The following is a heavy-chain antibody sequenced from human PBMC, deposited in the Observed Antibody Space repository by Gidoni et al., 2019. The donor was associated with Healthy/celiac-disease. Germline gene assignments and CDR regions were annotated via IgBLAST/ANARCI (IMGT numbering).Heavy chain of an antibody. J-gene: IGHJ4*02. V-gene: IGHV4-34*01. Sequence: QVPLQPWGAGLFKPSETLSLTCAVYGWSFSGYYWSWIRQPPGKGLEWIGEINHSGSTNYNPSLKSRVTISVDTSKNQFSLKLSSVTAADTAVYYCARPGYDFWSGYYLRSRYFDYWGQGTLVTVSS. CDR3: ARPGYDFWSGYYLRSRYFDY. CDR1: GWSFSGYY. D-gene: IGHD3-3*01. CDR2: INHSGST.